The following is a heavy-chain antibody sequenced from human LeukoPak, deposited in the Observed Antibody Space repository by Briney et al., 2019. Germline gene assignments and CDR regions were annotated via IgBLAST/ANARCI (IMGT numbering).Heavy chain of an antibody. CDR2: IHTSGST. CDR3: ARVDSSSWYPMGNY. CDR1: GDSISSYY. D-gene: IGHD6-13*01. V-gene: IGHV4-4*07. J-gene: IGHJ4*02. Sequence: SETLSLTCTVSGDSISSYYWSWIRQPAGKGPERIRRIHTSGSTNHNPSLTSRVTMSVDTSKNQFSLKLTSVTAADTAVYYCARVDSSSWYPMGNYWGQGTLVTVSS.